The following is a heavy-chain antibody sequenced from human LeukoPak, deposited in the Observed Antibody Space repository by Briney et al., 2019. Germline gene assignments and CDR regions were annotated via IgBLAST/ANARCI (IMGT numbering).Heavy chain of an antibody. CDR1: GYTFTSYG. CDR3: ARDVSAGNSEFFDY. D-gene: IGHD4-23*01. CDR2: ISSNNGNT. J-gene: IGHJ4*02. Sequence: GASVKVSCKASGYTFTSYGISWVRQAPGQGLEWMGWISSNNGNTNYAQKLQGRVAMTTDTSTSTAYMELRSLRSDDTAVYYCARDVSAGNSEFFDYWGQGTLVTVSS. V-gene: IGHV1-18*01.